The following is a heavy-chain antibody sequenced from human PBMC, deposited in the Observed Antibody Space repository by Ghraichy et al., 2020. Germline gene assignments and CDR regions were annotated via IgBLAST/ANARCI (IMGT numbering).Heavy chain of an antibody. Sequence: ASVKVSCKASGYTFTGYHMHWVRQAPGQGLEWMGWINPNRGDTNYAQKFQGRVTMTRDTSISTAYMELSRLRSDDTAVYYCARDHYYRGRNLDAFDIWGQGTMVTVSS. J-gene: IGHJ3*02. CDR2: INPNRGDT. CDR3: ARDHYYRGRNLDAFDI. CDR1: GYTFTGYH. V-gene: IGHV1-2*02. D-gene: IGHD1-26*01.